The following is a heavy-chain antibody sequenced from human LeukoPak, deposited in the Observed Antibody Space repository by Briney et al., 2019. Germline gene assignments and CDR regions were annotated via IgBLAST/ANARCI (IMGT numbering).Heavy chain of an antibody. CDR3: ATPWPYDSSGYWPFDY. D-gene: IGHD3-22*01. CDR1: GYTLTELS. J-gene: IGHJ4*02. CDR2: FDPEDGET. Sequence: ASVKVSCKVSGYTLTELSMHWVRQAPGKGLEWMGGFDPEDGETIYAQKFQGRVTMTEDTSTDTAYMELSSLRSEDTAVYYCATPWPYDSSGYWPFDYWGQGTLVTVSS. V-gene: IGHV1-24*01.